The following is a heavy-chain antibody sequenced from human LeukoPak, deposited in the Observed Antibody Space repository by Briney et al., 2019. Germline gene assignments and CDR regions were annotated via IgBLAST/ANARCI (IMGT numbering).Heavy chain of an antibody. V-gene: IGHV3-66*01. D-gene: IGHD6-13*01. CDR1: GFTVSSNY. CDR3: ARGTAAGAFDY. J-gene: IGHJ4*02. Sequence: GGSLRLSCAASGFTVSSNYMSWVRQAPGKGLEWVSVIYSGGSTYYADSVKGRFTISRDNSKNTLYLQMNSLRAEDTVVYYCARGTAAGAFDYWGQGTLVTVSS. CDR2: IYSGGST.